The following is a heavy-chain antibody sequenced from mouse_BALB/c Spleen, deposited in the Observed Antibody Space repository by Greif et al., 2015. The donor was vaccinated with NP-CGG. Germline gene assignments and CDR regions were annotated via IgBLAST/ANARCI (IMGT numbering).Heavy chain of an antibody. V-gene: IGHV5-6-2*01. CDR3: ARGGLRGAMDY. Sequence: DVKLVESGGGLVKLGGSLKLSCAASGFAFSSYYMSWVRQTPEKRLELVAAINSNGGSTYYPDTVKGRVTISRDNAKNTLYLQMSSLKSEDTALFYCARGGLRGAMDYWGQGTSVTVSS. D-gene: IGHD2-2*01. CDR1: GFAFSSYY. J-gene: IGHJ4*01. CDR2: INSNGGST.